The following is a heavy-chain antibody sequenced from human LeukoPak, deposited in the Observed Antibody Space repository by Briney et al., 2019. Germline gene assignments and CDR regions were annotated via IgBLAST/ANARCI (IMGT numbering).Heavy chain of an antibody. Sequence: SETLSLTCAVYGGSFSGYYWSWIRQPPGKGLEWIGEINHSGSTNYNPSLKSRVTISADTSKNQFSLKLSSVTAADTAVYYCARGSIRYYYGSGSYAYGYWGRGTLVTVSS. V-gene: IGHV4-34*01. CDR1: GGSFSGYY. CDR3: ARGSIRYYYGSGSYAYGY. D-gene: IGHD3-10*01. CDR2: INHSGST. J-gene: IGHJ4*02.